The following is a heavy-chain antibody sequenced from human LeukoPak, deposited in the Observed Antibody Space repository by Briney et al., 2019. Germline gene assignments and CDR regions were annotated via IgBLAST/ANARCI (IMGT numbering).Heavy chain of an antibody. J-gene: IGHJ6*04. V-gene: IGHV3-48*03. D-gene: IGHD6-13*01. CDR1: GLTLSNHEFSHYE. Sequence: GGSLRLSCEASGLTLSNHEFSHYEMNWVRQAPGKGLEWLSYISSSGANRYYAESAKGRFTVSRDNGKDAHYLQMNSLRVEDTAVYYCARGRYSLFELVLDVWGKGTTVTISS. CDR2: ISSSGANR. CDR3: ARGRYSLFELVLDV.